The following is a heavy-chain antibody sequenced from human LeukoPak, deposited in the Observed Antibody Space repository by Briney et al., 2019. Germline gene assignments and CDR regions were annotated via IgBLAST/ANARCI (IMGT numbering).Heavy chain of an antibody. J-gene: IGHJ4*02. D-gene: IGHD1-26*01. V-gene: IGHV4-39*01. CDR1: GGSISSSSYY. CDR3: ARRGGSRAGGFDY. Sequence: PSETLSLTCTVSGGSISSSSYYWGWIRQPPGKGLEWIGSIYYSGSTYYNPSLKSRVTISVDTSKNQFSLKLSSVTAADTAVYYCARRGGSRAGGFDYWGQGTLVTVSS. CDR2: IYYSGST.